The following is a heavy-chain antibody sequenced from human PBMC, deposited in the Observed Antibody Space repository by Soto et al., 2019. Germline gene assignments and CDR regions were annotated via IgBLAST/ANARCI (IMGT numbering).Heavy chain of an antibody. CDR1: GGSISSSSYY. J-gene: IGHJ4*02. CDR3: ARRWGPTFDY. D-gene: IGHD1-26*01. V-gene: IGHV4-39*07. CDR2: IFYSGST. Sequence: SETLSLTSTVSGGSISSSSYYWGWIRQPPGKGLEWIGSIFYSGSTYYNPSLKSRVTISVDTSKNQFSLKLSSVTAADTAVYYCARRWGPTFDYWGQGTLVTVSS.